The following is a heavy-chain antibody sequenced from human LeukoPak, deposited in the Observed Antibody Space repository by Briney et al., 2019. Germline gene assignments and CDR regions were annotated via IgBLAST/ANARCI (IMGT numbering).Heavy chain of an antibody. D-gene: IGHD1-26*01. CDR3: AKVGNGSYFFVAFDI. Sequence: GGSLRLSCAASGFTFSTYWMSWVRQAPGKGLEWVANIKQDGSEKYYVDSVKGRFTISRDNAKNSVYLQMNSLRVEDTALYYCAKVGNGSYFFVAFDIWGQGTMVTVSS. J-gene: IGHJ3*02. CDR2: IKQDGSEK. CDR1: GFTFSTYW. V-gene: IGHV3-7*03.